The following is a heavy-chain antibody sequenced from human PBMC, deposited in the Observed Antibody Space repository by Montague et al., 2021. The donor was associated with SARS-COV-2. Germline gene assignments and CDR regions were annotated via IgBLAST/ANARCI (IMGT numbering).Heavy chain of an antibody. J-gene: IGHJ6*02. CDR3: AHAICFLRDYVGWYHGMDV. CDR2: IYWDDDK. V-gene: IGHV2-5*02. CDR1: GFSLSNTGVG. D-gene: IGHD3-10*02. Sequence: PALVKPTQTLTLTRSFSGFSLSNTGVGVSWIRQPPGKALEWLALIYWDDDKRYSPSLMSRLTVTKDTSRNQVVLTMTNMDPVDTDTYFCAHAICFLRDYVGWYHGMDVWGQGTTVSVSS.